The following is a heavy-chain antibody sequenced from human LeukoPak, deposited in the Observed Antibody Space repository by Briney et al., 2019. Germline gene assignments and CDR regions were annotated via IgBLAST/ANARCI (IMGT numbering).Heavy chain of an antibody. CDR1: GGSISSHF. J-gene: IGHJ5*02. Sequence: SETLSLTCTVSGGSISSHFWSWIRQPPGKGLEWIGYMYYRGSTTYNPSLESRVTITIDTSKNQVSLKVSSVTAADTAVYYCARDTSIQCAGGRCTDWFDPWGQGTLVTASS. V-gene: IGHV4-59*11. CDR3: ARDTSIQCAGGRCTDWFDP. D-gene: IGHD2-8*02. CDR2: MYYRGST.